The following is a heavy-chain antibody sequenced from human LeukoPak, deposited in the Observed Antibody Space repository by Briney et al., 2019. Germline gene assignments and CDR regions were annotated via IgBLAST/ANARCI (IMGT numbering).Heavy chain of an antibody. CDR3: AKWGPHCVGDYCPALDS. V-gene: IGHV3-7*01. D-gene: IGHD2-21*02. CDR1: RFTFSNYW. CDR2: INQDGSKK. Sequence: GGSLRLSCVASRFTFSNYWMSWVRQASGKGLEWVANINQDGSKKVYADSMKGRFTISRDNAKESLYLQLNSLRADDTAVYYCAKWGPHCVGDYCPALDSWGPGTLVTVSS. J-gene: IGHJ4*02.